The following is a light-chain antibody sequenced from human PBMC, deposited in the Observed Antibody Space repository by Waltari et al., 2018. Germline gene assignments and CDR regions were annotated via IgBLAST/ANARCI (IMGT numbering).Light chain of an antibody. CDR1: QGIGND. CDR3: LQYNSYPWT. J-gene: IGKJ1*01. Sequence: DIQMSQSPSSLSASVGDRVTTTCRASQGIGNDLGWYQQKPGKAPKRLIYAASSLQPGVPSSFSGSGSGTEFTLTISSLEPDDFASYYCLQYNSYPWTFGQGTKVEIK. CDR2: AAS. V-gene: IGKV1-17*01.